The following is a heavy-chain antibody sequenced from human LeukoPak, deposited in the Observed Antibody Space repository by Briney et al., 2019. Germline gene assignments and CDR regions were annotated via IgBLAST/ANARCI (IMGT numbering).Heavy chain of an antibody. Sequence: GALVKVSCKASGYTFTSYYMHWVRQAPGQGLEWMGIINPSGGSTTLAQKFQGRVTMTRDTSTSTVYMELSSLRSEDTAVYYCARDNPVGYSSSFDPWGQGTLVTVSS. CDR1: GYTFTSYY. D-gene: IGHD6-6*01. V-gene: IGHV1-46*01. CDR3: ARDNPVGYSSSFDP. J-gene: IGHJ5*02. CDR2: INPSGGST.